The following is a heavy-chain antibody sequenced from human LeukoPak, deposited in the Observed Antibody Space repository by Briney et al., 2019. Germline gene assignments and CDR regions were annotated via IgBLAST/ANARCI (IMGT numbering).Heavy chain of an antibody. CDR3: VRGVGIDY. CDR1: GYTFTEFY. J-gene: IGHJ4*02. V-gene: IGHV1-2*02. CDR2: INPNGGGT. Sequence: ASVKVSCKASGYTFTEFYIHWVRQAPGQGLEWMGWINPNGGGTNYAQKFQGRVTMTRDTSITTAYMELSRLRSEDTALYYCVRGVGIDYWAQGTLVTVSS.